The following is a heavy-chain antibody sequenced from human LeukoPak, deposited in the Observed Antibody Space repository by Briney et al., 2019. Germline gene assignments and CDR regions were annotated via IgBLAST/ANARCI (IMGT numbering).Heavy chain of an antibody. CDR2: IYHSGST. CDR3: ARASITMIVRAFDI. Sequence: PSETLSLTCTVSGGSISSGGYYWSWIRQPPGKGLEWIGYIYHSGSTYYNPSLKSRVTISVDRSKNQFSLKLSSVTAADTAVYYCARASITMIVRAFDIWGQGTMVTVSS. D-gene: IGHD3-22*01. J-gene: IGHJ3*02. V-gene: IGHV4-30-2*01. CDR1: GGSISSGGYY.